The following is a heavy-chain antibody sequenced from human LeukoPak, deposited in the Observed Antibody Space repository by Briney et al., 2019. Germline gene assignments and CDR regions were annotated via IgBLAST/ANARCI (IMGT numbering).Heavy chain of an antibody. D-gene: IGHD3-22*01. J-gene: IGHJ3*02. V-gene: IGHV4-59*11. CDR1: GDSIGSHY. CDR2: IFYVGST. Sequence: SETLSLTCTVSGDSIGSHYWSWIRQPPGKGLEWIGYIFYVGSTNYNPSLKCRVTISVDTSKNQFSLKLNSVTAADTAVYYCARDYYDSGGGAFDIWGQGTMVTVSS. CDR3: ARDYYDSGGGAFDI.